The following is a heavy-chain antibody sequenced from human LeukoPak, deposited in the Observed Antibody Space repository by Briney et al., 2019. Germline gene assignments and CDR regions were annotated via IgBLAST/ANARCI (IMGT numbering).Heavy chain of an antibody. J-gene: IGHJ4*02. CDR1: GGSISSGGYY. CDR3: ARGSGYRLYFDY. V-gene: IGHV4-31*03. CDR2: IYYSGST. D-gene: IGHD3-22*01. Sequence: SETLSLTCTVSGGSISSGGYYWSWIRQHPGKGLEWIGYIYYSGSTYYNPSLKSRVTISVDTSKNQFSLKLSSVTAADTAVYYCARGSGYRLYFDYWGQGTLVTVSS.